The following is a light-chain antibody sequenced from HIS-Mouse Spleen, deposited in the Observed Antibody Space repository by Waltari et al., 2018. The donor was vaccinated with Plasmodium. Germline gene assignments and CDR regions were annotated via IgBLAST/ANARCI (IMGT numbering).Light chain of an antibody. CDR1: QSVSSY. J-gene: IGKJ5*01. CDR2: DAS. CDR3: QQRSNWPPT. Sequence: EIVLTQSPATLSLSQGERVTLSCRASQSVSSYLAWYQQKPGQAPRLLIYDASNRATGIPARFSGSGSGTDFTLTISSLEPEDFAVYYCQQRSNWPPTFGQGTRLEIK. V-gene: IGKV3-11*01.